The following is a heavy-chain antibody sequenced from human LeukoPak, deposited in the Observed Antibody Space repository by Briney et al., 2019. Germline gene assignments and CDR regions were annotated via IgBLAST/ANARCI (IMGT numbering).Heavy chain of an antibody. CDR3: ATGGSRDAFDI. CDR2: VDPEDGET. J-gene: IGHJ3*02. V-gene: IGHV1-69-2*01. D-gene: IGHD1-26*01. CDR1: GYTFTDYY. Sequence: GASVKVSCKASGYTFTDYYMHWVQQAPGKGLEWMGRVDPEDGETIYAEKFQGRVTITADTSTDTAYMELSSLRSEDTAVYYCATGGSRDAFDIWGQGTMVTVSS.